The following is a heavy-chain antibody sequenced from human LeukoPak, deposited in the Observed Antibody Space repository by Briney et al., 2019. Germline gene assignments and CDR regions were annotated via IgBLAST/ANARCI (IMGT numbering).Heavy chain of an antibody. CDR2: IYNSGST. J-gene: IGHJ6*02. V-gene: IGHV4-59*01. CDR3: ARASSSGYYYYGMDV. CDR1: GGSLSSFY. D-gene: IGHD3-10*01. Sequence: SEAPSPTRTDSGGSLSSFYWGWVPEPPREGPGGGGDIYNSGSTNYNPSLKSRVTISVDTSKNQFSLKLSSVTAADTAVYYCARASSSGYYYYGMDVWGQGTTVTVSS.